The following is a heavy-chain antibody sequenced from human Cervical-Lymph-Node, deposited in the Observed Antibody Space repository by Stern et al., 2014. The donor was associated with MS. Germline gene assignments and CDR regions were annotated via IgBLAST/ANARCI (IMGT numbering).Heavy chain of an antibody. Sequence: QVTLRESGPTLVRPTQTLTLTCTFSGFSFTTAGVSVVWIRQPPGKAPEWLALIYWDGDTRYSPSLQSRLTIAKDTSRDQVVLTLTNMDLVDSATYYCAHLDDYVDFWGQGVQVTVSS. CDR1: GFSFTTAGVS. CDR2: IYWDGDT. J-gene: IGHJ4*02. V-gene: IGHV2-5*02. CDR3: AHLDDYVDF.